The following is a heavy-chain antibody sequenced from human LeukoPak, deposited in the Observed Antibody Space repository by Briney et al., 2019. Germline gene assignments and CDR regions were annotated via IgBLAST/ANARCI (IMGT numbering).Heavy chain of an antibody. CDR1: GYTFTSYY. D-gene: IGHD4-23*01. Sequence: ASVKVSCKASGYTFTSYYMHWVRQAPGQGLEWMGIINTSGGSTTYAQKFQGRVSMTRDTSTSTVYLEVSSLRSEDAAVYYCARSQGGNTLWFDPWGQGTLVTVSS. V-gene: IGHV1-46*01. CDR2: INTSGGST. CDR3: ARSQGGNTLWFDP. J-gene: IGHJ5*02.